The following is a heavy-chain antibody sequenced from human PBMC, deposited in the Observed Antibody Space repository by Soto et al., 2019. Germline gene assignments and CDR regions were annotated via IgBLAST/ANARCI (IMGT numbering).Heavy chain of an antibody. CDR2: IIPIFGTA. Sequence: ASVKVSCKASGGTFSSYAISWVRQAPGQGLEWMGGIIPIFGTANYAQKFQGRVTITADESTSTAYMELSSLRSEDTAVYYCARDRAVMVGHYYGMDVWGQGTTVTVSS. V-gene: IGHV1-69*13. CDR1: GGTFSSYA. J-gene: IGHJ6*02. D-gene: IGHD2-8*01. CDR3: ARDRAVMVGHYYGMDV.